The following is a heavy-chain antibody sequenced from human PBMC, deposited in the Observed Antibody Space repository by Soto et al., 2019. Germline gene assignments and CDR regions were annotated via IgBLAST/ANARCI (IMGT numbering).Heavy chain of an antibody. CDR2: MSHIGSV. V-gene: IGHV4-4*01. Sequence: QVLLQESGPGLVQPSGTLSLSCVVSGVSIGSNYYWGWVRQSPGKGLEWLGDMSHIGSVHYNPSLQSRGTRSMDKSQNQFSLKLNSVTAADTAVYCCARSLGWYAIDYWGQGTRVIVSS. CDR1: GVSIGSNYY. D-gene: IGHD6-19*01. J-gene: IGHJ4*02. CDR3: ARSLGWYAIDY.